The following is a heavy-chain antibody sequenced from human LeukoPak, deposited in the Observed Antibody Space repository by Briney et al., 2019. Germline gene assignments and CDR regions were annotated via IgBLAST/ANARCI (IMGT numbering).Heavy chain of an antibody. Sequence: GGSLRLSCAASGISVSENYMSWVRQAPGKGLEWVCVVHRDGSIEYADSVKGRFTISRDIGENTLSLQMNSLRVEDTAVYYCARDSGSASWAYSWGQGTLVTVSS. D-gene: IGHD2-15*01. CDR1: GISVSENY. CDR3: ARDSGSASWAYS. V-gene: IGHV3-66*02. CDR2: VHRDGSI. J-gene: IGHJ4*02.